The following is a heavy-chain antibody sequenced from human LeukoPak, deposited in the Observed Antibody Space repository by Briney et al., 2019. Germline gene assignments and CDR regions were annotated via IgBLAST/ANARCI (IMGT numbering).Heavy chain of an antibody. CDR3: ARPHGSGSYVNWFGP. CDR1: GYRFTSYW. Sequence: LGESLKISCKGSGYRFTSYWIGWVRQMPGKGLEWMGIIYPGDSDTRYSPSFQGQVTISADKSISTAYLQWSSLKASDTAMYYCARPHGSGSYVNWFGPWGQGTLVTVSP. V-gene: IGHV5-51*01. J-gene: IGHJ5*02. D-gene: IGHD3-10*01. CDR2: IYPGDSDT.